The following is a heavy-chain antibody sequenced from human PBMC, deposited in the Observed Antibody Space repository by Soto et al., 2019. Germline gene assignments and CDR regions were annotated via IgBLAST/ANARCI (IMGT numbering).Heavy chain of an antibody. V-gene: IGHV5-51*01. CDR3: ARHSGHSSGPELYYYGMDV. CDR2: IYPGDSDT. J-gene: IGHJ6*02. CDR1: GYSFTSYW. Sequence: PGEPLKISSKGSGYSFTSYWIGRIRQMPEKGLEWMGIIYPGDSDTRYSPSFQGQVTISADKSISTAYLQWSSLKASDTAMYYYARHSGHSSGPELYYYGMDVWGQGTTVTVSS. D-gene: IGHD6-19*01.